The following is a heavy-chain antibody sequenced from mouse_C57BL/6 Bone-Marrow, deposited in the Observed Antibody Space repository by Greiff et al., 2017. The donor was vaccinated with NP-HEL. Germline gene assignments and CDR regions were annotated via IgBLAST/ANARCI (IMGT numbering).Heavy chain of an antibody. J-gene: IGHJ4*01. CDR2: ISNLAYSI. V-gene: IGHV5-15*04. D-gene: IGHD2-2*01. CDR3: ARRGYDVGDYAMDY. CDR1: GFTFSDYG. Sequence: DVKLVESGGGLVQPGGSLKLSCAASGFTFSDYGMAWVRQAPRKGPEWVAFISNLAYSIYYADTVTGRFTISRENAKNTLYLEMSSLRSEDTAMYYCARRGYDVGDYAMDYWGQGTSVTVSS.